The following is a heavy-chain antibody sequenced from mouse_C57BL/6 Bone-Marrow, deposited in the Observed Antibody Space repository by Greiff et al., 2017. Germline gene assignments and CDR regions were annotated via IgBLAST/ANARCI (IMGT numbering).Heavy chain of an antibody. J-gene: IGHJ3*01. CDR3: TTRYGSYAAY. Sequence: VQLQQSGAELVRPGASVKLSCTASGFNIKDDYMHWVKQRPEQGLEWIGWIDPENGDTKYASKFQGKATITADTASNTAYLKLSSLTSEDTAVYYCTTRYGSYAAYWGQGTLVTVSA. CDR2: IDPENGDT. CDR1: GFNIKDDY. D-gene: IGHD2-1*01. V-gene: IGHV14-4*01.